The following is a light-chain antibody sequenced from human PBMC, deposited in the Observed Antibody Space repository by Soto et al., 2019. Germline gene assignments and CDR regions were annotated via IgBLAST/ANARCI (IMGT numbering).Light chain of an antibody. CDR1: QSVSSY. J-gene: IGKJ4*01. Sequence: EIVLTQSPATLSLSPGERATLSCRASQSVSSYLAWYQQKPGQAPRLLIYDASNRATGIPARFSGSGSGTDFTLTISSLEPEDFAVYYCRQRRKWPPLTFGGGTKVEIK. CDR3: RQRRKWPPLT. V-gene: IGKV3-11*01. CDR2: DAS.